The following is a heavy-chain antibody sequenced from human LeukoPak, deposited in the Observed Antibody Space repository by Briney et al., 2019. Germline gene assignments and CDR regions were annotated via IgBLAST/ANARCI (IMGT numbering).Heavy chain of an antibody. J-gene: IGHJ4*02. CDR3: ARVRWNDYGDYRFDY. D-gene: IGHD4-17*01. V-gene: IGHV1-18*01. CDR2: ISAYNGNT. Sequence: GASVKVSCKASGYTFTSYGISWVRQAPGQGLEWMGWISAYNGNTNYAQKLQGRVTMTTDTSTSTAYMELRSLRSDDTAVYHCARVRWNDYGDYRFDYWGQGTLVTVSS. CDR1: GYTFTSYG.